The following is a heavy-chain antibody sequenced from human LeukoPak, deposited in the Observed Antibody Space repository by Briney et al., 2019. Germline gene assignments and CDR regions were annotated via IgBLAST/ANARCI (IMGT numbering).Heavy chain of an antibody. V-gene: IGHV3-30-3*01. D-gene: IGHD3-10*01. Sequence: GGSLRLSCAASGFTFSSYAMHWVRQAPGKGLEWVAVISYDGSNKYYADSMKGRFTISRDNSKNTLYLQVNSPRVEDTAVYYCARGYGSGASGPYYFDYWGQGTLVSVPS. CDR1: GFTFSSYA. CDR3: ARGYGSGASGPYYFDY. J-gene: IGHJ4*02. CDR2: ISYDGSNK.